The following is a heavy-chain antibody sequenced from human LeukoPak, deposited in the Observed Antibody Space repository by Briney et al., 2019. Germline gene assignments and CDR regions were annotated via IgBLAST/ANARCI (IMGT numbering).Heavy chain of an antibody. J-gene: IGHJ4*02. CDR1: GFTFSSYG. V-gene: IGHV3-33*01. D-gene: IGHD5-12*01. Sequence: GGSLRLSFAASGFTFSSYGMHWGRQAPGKGLEWVAVIGYDGSNKYYADSVKGRFTTSRDNSKNTLYLQMNSLRAEDTAVYYCARDTPGYALDYWGQGTLVTVSS. CDR2: IGYDGSNK. CDR3: ARDTPGYALDY.